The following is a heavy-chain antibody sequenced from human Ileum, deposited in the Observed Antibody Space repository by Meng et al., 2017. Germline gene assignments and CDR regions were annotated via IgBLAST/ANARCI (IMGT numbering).Heavy chain of an antibody. V-gene: IGHV4-4*02. CDR1: SGSISSNTY. CDR3: ARHGGYSQDF. J-gene: IGHJ4*02. Sequence: HVQLLESGPGLVRPSGTLSLTCAVSSGSISSNTYWSWVRQPPGKGLEWIGQISHSGSAYYNPSLKSRVTMSVDKSKSQFSLMLTSVTAADTAIYYCARHGGYSQDFWGQGTLVTVSS. CDR2: ISHSGSA. D-gene: IGHD4-23*01.